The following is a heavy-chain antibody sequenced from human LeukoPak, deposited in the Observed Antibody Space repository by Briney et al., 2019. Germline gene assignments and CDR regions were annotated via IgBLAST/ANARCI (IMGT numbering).Heavy chain of an antibody. J-gene: IGHJ4*02. CDR1: GGSFSGYY. D-gene: IGHD5-18*01. CDR3: ARDPRVTHFDY. V-gene: IGHV4-34*01. Sequence: TSETLSLTCAVYGGSFSGYYWSWIRQPPGKGLEWIGEINHSGSINYNPSLKSRVTISVDTSKNQFSLKLSSVTAADTAVYYCARDPRVTHFDYWGQGTLVTVSS. CDR2: INHSGSI.